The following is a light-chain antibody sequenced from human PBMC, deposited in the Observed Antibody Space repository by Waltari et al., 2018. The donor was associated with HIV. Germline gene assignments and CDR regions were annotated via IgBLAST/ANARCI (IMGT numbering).Light chain of an antibody. CDR1: STDVGGYNY. J-gene: IGLJ2*01. CDR2: DVN. V-gene: IGLV2-11*01. Sequence: QSALTQPRSVSGSPGQSVTISCTGTSTDVGGYNYVSWCQHHPGKAPKFMIYDVNKRPSGVPDRFSGSKSGNTASLTISGLQAEDEADYYCCSYADNYPVVFGGGTKLTVL. CDR3: CSYADNYPVV.